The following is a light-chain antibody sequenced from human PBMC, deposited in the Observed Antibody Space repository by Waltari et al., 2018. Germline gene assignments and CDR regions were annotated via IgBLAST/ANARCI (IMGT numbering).Light chain of an antibody. CDR3: SSRDSSGNHLV. V-gene: IGLV3-19*01. CDR2: GKN. CDR1: SLRSYY. J-gene: IGLJ2*01. Sequence: SSELTQDPAVSVALGQTVRITCQGDSLRSYYASWYQQKPGQAPVLVIYGKNNRPSGIPDRFSGYRSGNTASLPSTGAQAEDGADYYGSSRDSSGNHLVFGGGTKLTVL.